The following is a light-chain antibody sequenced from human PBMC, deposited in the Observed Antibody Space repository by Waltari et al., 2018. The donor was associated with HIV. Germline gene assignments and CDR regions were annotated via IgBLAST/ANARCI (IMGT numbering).Light chain of an antibody. CDR2: GAS. Sequence: ENVLTPSPATLSLSPGERATLSCRASQNVSSYLAWYQQKPGQAPRLLIDGASNRATGIPARFSGSGSGTDFTLTINSLEPEDFAVYYCQQRSNWPPRYSFGQGTKLEIK. V-gene: IGKV3-11*01. CDR3: QQRSNWPPRYS. CDR1: QNVSSY. J-gene: IGKJ2*03.